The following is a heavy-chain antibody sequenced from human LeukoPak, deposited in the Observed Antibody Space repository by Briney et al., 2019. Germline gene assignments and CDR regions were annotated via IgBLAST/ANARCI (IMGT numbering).Heavy chain of an antibody. CDR2: ITNSGNST. CDR1: GFTFSSYG. D-gene: IGHD6-19*01. J-gene: IGHJ4*02. V-gene: IGHV3-48*04. CDR3: ARDRAVANIGQLSPFHY. Sequence: GGSLRLSCAASGFTFSSYGMHWVRQAPGKGLEWLSFITNSGNSTYYADSVRGRFTISRDDAKNSLYLQINSLRAEDTAVYYCARDRAVANIGQLSPFHYCGQGTLVTVSS.